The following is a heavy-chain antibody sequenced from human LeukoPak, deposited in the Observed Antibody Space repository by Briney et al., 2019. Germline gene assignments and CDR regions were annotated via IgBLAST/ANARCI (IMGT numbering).Heavy chain of an antibody. CDR3: SKGVVYGLSRLEY. Sequence: GGSLRLSCAASGFTFSNYAMTWVRQAPGKGLEYVSTINGPGSTTYYADSVKGRFTISRDNSKNTLYLQMNSPRDEDTAVYYLSKGVVYGLSRLEYWGQGTLVNVSS. J-gene: IGHJ4*02. CDR2: INGPGSTT. CDR1: GFTFSNYA. D-gene: IGHD2-15*01. V-gene: IGHV3-23*01.